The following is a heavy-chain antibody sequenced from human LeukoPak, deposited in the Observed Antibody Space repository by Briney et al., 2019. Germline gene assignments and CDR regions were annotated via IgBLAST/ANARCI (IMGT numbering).Heavy chain of an antibody. J-gene: IGHJ5*02. CDR1: GYTFTSYG. CDR2: ISTYNGNT. D-gene: IGHD6-13*01. CDR3: ARDKAYSITYYSSYIHWFDP. V-gene: IGHV1-18*01. Sequence: ASVKVSCKASGYTFTSYGTSWWRQAPGQGLQWMGGISTYNGNTNYAQTLQGRVTMTTDTSTSTAYMELRSLRSDDTAVYYCARDKAYSITYYSSYIHWFDPWGQGTLVTVSS.